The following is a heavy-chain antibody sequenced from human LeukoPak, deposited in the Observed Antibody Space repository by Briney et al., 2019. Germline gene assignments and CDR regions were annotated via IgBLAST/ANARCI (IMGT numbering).Heavy chain of an antibody. Sequence: PSETLSLTCTVSGGSISSYYWCWIRQPAGKGLEWIGRIYTSGSTNYNPSLKSRVTMSVDTSKNQFSLKLSSVTAADTAVYYCARDGGIAVAGTFDYWGQGTLVTVSS. CDR2: IYTSGST. D-gene: IGHD6-19*01. J-gene: IGHJ4*02. CDR3: ARDGGIAVAGTFDY. CDR1: GGSISSYY. V-gene: IGHV4-4*07.